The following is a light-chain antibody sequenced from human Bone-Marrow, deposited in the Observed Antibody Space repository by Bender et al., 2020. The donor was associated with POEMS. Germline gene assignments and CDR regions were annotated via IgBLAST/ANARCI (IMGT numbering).Light chain of an antibody. J-gene: IGLJ2*01. CDR2: RNK. Sequence: QSVLVQPPSASGTPGQRVAISCSGSNSNIGIHDVSWYQQLPGTAPKLLIFRNKYRPSGVPDRISGSKSGTSASLAISGLQSEDEADYWCATWDDSLNGAVFGGGTKLTVL. CDR1: NSNIGIHD. V-gene: IGLV1-44*01. CDR3: ATWDDSLNGAV.